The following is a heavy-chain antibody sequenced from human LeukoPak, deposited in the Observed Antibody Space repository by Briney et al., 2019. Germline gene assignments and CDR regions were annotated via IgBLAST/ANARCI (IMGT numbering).Heavy chain of an antibody. Sequence: GGSLRLSCAASGFTFSDYYMTWIRQAPGKGLEWVSYIRSSGSTFYYTDSVKGRFTISRDNAKNSLYLQMNSLRAEDTALYYCAKDRASGYWYFDLWGRGTLVTVSS. J-gene: IGHJ2*01. CDR1: GFTFSDYY. V-gene: IGHV3-11*01. CDR2: IRSSGSTF. D-gene: IGHD2-15*01. CDR3: AKDRASGYWYFDL.